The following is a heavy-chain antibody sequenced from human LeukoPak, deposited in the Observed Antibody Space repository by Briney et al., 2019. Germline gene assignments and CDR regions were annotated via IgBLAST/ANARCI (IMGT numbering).Heavy chain of an antibody. Sequence: GGSLRLSCAASGFTFSSYAMSWVRQAPGKGLEWVSAISGSGGSTYYADSVKGRFTISRDNSKNTLYLQMKSLRAEDTAVYYCAKSHWSGDAFDIWGQGTMVTVSS. V-gene: IGHV3-23*01. CDR2: ISGSGGST. CDR1: GFTFSSYA. D-gene: IGHD3-3*01. CDR3: AKSHWSGDAFDI. J-gene: IGHJ3*02.